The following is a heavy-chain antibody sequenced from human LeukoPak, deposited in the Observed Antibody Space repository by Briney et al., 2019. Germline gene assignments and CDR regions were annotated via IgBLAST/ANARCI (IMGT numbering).Heavy chain of an antibody. V-gene: IGHV3-74*01. CDR2: INSDGSST. CDR1: GFTFSSYW. Sequence: GGSLRLSCAASGFTFSSYWMHWVRQAPGKGLVWVSRINSDGSSTSYADSVKGRFTISRDNAKNTLYLQMNSLRAEDTPVYYCARVYSSSWYDLYYYYYMDVWGKGTTVTVSS. D-gene: IGHD6-13*01. J-gene: IGHJ6*03. CDR3: ARVYSSSWYDLYYYYYMDV.